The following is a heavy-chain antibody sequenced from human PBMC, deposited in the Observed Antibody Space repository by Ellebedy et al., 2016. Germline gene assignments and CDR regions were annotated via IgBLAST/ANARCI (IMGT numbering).Heavy chain of an antibody. CDR3: VHRTTVTSVDY. J-gene: IGHJ4*02. V-gene: IGHV2-5*01. Sequence: SGPTLVKPTQTLTLTCTFSGFSLSTNAVVVGWVRQPPGKALEWLAFIYGNDDKHYSPSLKSRLTITKDTSKNHVVLTMTNMDPVDTGTYYCVHRTTVTSVDYWGQGTLVTVSS. CDR2: IYGNDDK. D-gene: IGHD4-11*01. CDR1: GFSLSTNAVV.